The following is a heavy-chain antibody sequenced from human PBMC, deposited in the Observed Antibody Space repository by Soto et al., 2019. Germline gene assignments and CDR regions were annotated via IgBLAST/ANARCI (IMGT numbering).Heavy chain of an antibody. CDR3: ARDLSSGWYLGY. CDR1: GFTFSSYS. Sequence: SLRLSCAASGFTFSSYSMNWVRQAPGKGLEWVSFISGFSSHIYYADSVKGRFTISRDNAKNSLFLQMESLRAEDTAVYYCARDLSSGWYLGYWGQGTLVTVSS. D-gene: IGHD6-19*01. J-gene: IGHJ4*02. CDR2: ISGFSSHI. V-gene: IGHV3-21*01.